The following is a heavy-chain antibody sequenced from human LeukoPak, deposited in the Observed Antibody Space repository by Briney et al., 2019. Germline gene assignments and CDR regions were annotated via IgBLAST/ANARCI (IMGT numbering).Heavy chain of an antibody. CDR2: ISSSSSTI. V-gene: IGHV3-48*02. Sequence: GGSLRLSCAASGFTFSSYSMYWVRQAPGKGLEWVSYISSSSSTIYYADSVKGRFTISRDNAKDSLYLQMNSLRDEDTAVYYCARDFYDILTGFEGFDYWGQGTLVTVSS. CDR3: ARDFYDILTGFEGFDY. J-gene: IGHJ4*02. CDR1: GFTFSSYS. D-gene: IGHD3-9*01.